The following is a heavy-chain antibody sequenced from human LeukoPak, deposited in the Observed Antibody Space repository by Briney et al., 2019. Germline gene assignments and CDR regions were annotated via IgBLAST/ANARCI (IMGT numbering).Heavy chain of an antibody. CDR3: AREWELYGMDV. Sequence: GGSLRLSCAASGFTFSSYWMHWVRQAPGKGLVGVSRINSDGSSTAYADSVKGRFTISRDNAKNTLYLQMNSLRAEDTAVYYCAREWELYGMDVWGQGTTVTVSS. D-gene: IGHD1-26*01. J-gene: IGHJ6*02. CDR1: GFTFSSYW. V-gene: IGHV3-74*01. CDR2: INSDGSST.